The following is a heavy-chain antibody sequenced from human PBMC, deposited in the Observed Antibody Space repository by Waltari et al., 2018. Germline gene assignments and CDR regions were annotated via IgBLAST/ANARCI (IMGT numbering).Heavy chain of an antibody. V-gene: IGHV1-24*01. J-gene: IGHJ5*02. CDR3: ATGPGGAALIGWFDP. Sequence: QVQLVQSGAEVKKPGASVKVSCKVSGYTLTELSMHWVRQAPGKGLEWMGGFDPEDGKTIYAQKFQGRFTMTEDTATDTAYMEVSSLRSEDTAVYYCATGPGGAALIGWFDPWGQGTLVTVSS. D-gene: IGHD6-6*01. CDR1: GYTLTELS. CDR2: FDPEDGKT.